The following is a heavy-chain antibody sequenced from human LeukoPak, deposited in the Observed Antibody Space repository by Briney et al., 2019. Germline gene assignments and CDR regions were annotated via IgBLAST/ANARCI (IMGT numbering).Heavy chain of an antibody. CDR2: ISYDGSNK. CDR3: AREVAVAEPYYFDY. V-gene: IGHV3-30*04. J-gene: IGHJ4*02. Sequence: SGRSLRLSCAASGFTFSSYAMHWVRQAPGKGLEWVAVISYDGSNKYYADSVKGRFTISRDNSENTLYLQMNSLRAEDTAVYYCAREVAVAEPYYFDYWGQGTLVTVSS. D-gene: IGHD6-19*01. CDR1: GFTFSSYA.